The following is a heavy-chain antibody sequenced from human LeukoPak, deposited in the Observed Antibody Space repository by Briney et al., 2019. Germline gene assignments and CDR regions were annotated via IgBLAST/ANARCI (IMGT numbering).Heavy chain of an antibody. CDR3: ASPLAVAGTGGAFDI. CDR1: GFTFSSYS. J-gene: IGHJ3*02. Sequence: GGSLRLSCAASGFTFSSYSMNWVRQAPGKGLEWVSYISYSTNSIYYADSVKGRFTISRDNAKNSLYLQMNSLRAEDTAVYYCASPLAVAGTGGAFDIWGQGTMVTVSS. CDR2: ISYSTNSI. D-gene: IGHD6-19*01. V-gene: IGHV3-48*04.